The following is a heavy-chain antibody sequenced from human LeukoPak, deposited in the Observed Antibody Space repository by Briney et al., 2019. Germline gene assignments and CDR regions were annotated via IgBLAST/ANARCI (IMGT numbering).Heavy chain of an antibody. D-gene: IGHD1-26*01. Sequence: GSLRLSCAASGFTFTSYGMTWVRQPPGKGLEWIGSIYHSGSAYYNPSLKSRVTVSVDTSKNQFSLRLTSVTAADTAVYYCARSSGSYGVAWFDPRGQGTLVTVSS. CDR3: ARSSGSYGVAWFDP. V-gene: IGHV4-38-2*01. CDR2: IYHSGSA. CDR1: GFTFTSYG. J-gene: IGHJ5*02.